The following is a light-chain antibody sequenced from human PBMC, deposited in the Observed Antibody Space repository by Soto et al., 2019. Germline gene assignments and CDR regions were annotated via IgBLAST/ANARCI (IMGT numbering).Light chain of an antibody. CDR1: QNINSY. J-gene: IGKJ1*01. CDR3: QQSFSIPLT. Sequence: DIQMTQSPSSLSASLGDRVTITCRPSQNINSYLNWFQQKAGRAPKLLIFAASTLQSGVSSRFSGRRYGTDFNLTISNLQPEDFATYYCQQSFSIPLTFGQGTKVDIK. V-gene: IGKV1-39*01. CDR2: AAS.